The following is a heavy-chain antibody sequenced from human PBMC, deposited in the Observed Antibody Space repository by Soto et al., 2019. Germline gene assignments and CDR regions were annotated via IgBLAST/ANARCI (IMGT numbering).Heavy chain of an antibody. Sequence: GRSLRLFCADREYTFISYYLYWVRQVPGKGLEWVSAISGSGGSTYYADSVKGRFTISRDNSKNTLYLQMNSLRAEDTAVYYCAKFANSYYNDSSLLCYFDYWGQGT. D-gene: IGHD3-22*01. J-gene: IGHJ4*02. CDR2: ISGSGGST. CDR3: AKFANSYYNDSSLLCYFDY. V-gene: IGHV3-23*01. CDR1: EYTFISYY.